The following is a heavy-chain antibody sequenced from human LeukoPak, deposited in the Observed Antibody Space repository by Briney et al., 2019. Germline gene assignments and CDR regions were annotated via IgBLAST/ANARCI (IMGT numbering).Heavy chain of an antibody. D-gene: IGHD2-2*01. J-gene: IGHJ4*02. CDR2: IIPILGIA. CDR3: VVVPAAMGVGEFDY. Sequence: ASVKVFCKASGGTFSSYAISWVRQAPGQGLEWMGRIIPILGIANYAQKFQGRVTITADKSTSTAYMELSSLRSEDTAVYYCVVVPAAMGVGEFDYWGQGTLVTVSS. CDR1: GGTFSSYA. V-gene: IGHV1-69*04.